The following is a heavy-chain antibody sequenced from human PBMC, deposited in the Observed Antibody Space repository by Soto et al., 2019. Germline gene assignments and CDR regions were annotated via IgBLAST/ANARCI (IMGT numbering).Heavy chain of an antibody. Sequence: GGSLRLSCAASGFTFSSYCMSWVRQAPGKGLEWVANIKQDGSEKYYVDSVRGRFTISRDNAENSLYLQMNSLRAEDTAVYYCTRGGCISESYYCFDYWGQGTLVTVSS. D-gene: IGHD1-26*01. CDR1: GFTFSSYC. V-gene: IGHV3-7*01. J-gene: IGHJ4*02. CDR2: IKQDGSEK. CDR3: TRGGCISESYYCFDY.